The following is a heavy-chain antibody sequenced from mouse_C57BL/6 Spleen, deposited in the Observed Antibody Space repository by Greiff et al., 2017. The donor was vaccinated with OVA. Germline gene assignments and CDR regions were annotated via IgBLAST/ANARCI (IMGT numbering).Heavy chain of an antibody. J-gene: IGHJ4*01. CDR1: GFNIKNTY. V-gene: IGHV14-3*01. CDR2: IDPANGNT. D-gene: IGHD2-2*01. CDR3: ARGEVYYGYDVAMDY. Sequence: VQLQQSVAELVRPGASVKLSCTASGFNIKNTYMHWVKQRPEQGLEWIGRIDPANGNTKYAPKFQGKATITADTYSNTAYMQLSSLTSEDTAIYYCARGEVYYGYDVAMDYWGQGTSVTVSS.